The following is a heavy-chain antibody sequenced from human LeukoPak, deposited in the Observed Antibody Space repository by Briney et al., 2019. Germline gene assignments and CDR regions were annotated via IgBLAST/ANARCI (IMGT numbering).Heavy chain of an antibody. J-gene: IGHJ4*02. CDR3: AKAVAVALDY. CDR2: ISYDGSNK. Sequence: GGSLRLSCAASGFTFSSYGMHWVRQAPGKGLEWVAVISYDGSNKYYADSVKGRFTISRDNSKNTLYLQMNSLRAEDTAVYYCAKAVAVALDYWGQGTLVTVSS. D-gene: IGHD6-19*01. V-gene: IGHV3-30*18. CDR1: GFTFSSYG.